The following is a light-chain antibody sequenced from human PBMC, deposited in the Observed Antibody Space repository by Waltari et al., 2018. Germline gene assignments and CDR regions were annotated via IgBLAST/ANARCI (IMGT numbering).Light chain of an antibody. V-gene: IGKV3-15*01. CDR3: QQYHKWPFT. CDR2: GAS. J-gene: IGKJ4*01. CDR1: QRVSSN. Sequence: EIVMTQSPATLSVSQGAGATLSCRASQRVSSNLAWYHHKPGQAPRLLINGASTRATGIPVRFSGSGSGTEFSLTIISLQPEDFAVYYCQQYHKWPFTFGGGTKVEIK.